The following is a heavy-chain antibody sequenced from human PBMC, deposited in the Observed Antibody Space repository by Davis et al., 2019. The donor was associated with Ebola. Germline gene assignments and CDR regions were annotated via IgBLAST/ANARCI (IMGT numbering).Heavy chain of an antibody. Sequence: ESLKISCASSGFTFSSYWMHWVRQAPGTGLVWVSRINSDGSSTSYADSVKGRFTISRDNAKNSLYLQMNSLRAEDTALYYCAKAFSSRVFDYWGQGTLVTVSS. CDR3: AKAFSSRVFDY. J-gene: IGHJ4*02. CDR1: GFTFSSYW. CDR2: INSDGSST. V-gene: IGHV3-74*01. D-gene: IGHD6-13*01.